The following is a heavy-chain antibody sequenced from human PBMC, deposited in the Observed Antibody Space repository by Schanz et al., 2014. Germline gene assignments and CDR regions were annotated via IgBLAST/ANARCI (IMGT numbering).Heavy chain of an antibody. Sequence: EVQLVESGGDLVQPGGSLRLSCSASGFTFSTFAMHWVRQAPGKGLEYVSSISSKGDMTFYGNSVKGRFTISRDNSKNTLYLQLGSLSAEDTAVYFCARDNRYYLFDYWGQGALVNVSS. CDR2: ISSKGDMT. V-gene: IGHV3-64*01. CDR3: ARDNRYYLFDY. D-gene: IGHD3-16*02. J-gene: IGHJ4*02. CDR1: GFTFSTFA.